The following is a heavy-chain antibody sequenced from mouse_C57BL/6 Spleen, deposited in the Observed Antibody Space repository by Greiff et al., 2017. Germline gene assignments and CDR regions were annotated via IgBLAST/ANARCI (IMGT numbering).Heavy chain of an antibody. J-gene: IGHJ2*01. CDR2: ISYDGSN. CDR1: GYSITSGYY. Sequence: EVQRVESGPGLVKPSQSLSLTCSVTGYSITSGYYWNWIRQFPGNKLEWMGYISYDGSNNYNPSLKNRISITRDTSKNQFFLKLNSVTTEDTATYYCARDPEDYFDYWGQGTTLTVSS. CDR3: ARDPEDYFDY. V-gene: IGHV3-6*01.